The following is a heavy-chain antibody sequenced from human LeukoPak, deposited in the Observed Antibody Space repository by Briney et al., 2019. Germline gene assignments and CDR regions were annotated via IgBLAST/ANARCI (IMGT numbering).Heavy chain of an antibody. D-gene: IGHD4-17*01. Sequence: PSETLSLTCTVSGGSINSRSYYWGWIRQPPGKGLEWIESIFFSGSTYYNPSLRSRVTISVDTSKNQFSLKLTSVTATDTSVYYCARPHNYGDYEYYFDYWGQGTLVTVSS. CDR3: ARPHNYGDYEYYFDY. V-gene: IGHV4-39*01. CDR2: IFFSGST. CDR1: GGSINSRSYY. J-gene: IGHJ4*02.